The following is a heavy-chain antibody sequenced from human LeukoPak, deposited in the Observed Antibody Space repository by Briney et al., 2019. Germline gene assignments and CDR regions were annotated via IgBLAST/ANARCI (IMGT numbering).Heavy chain of an antibody. CDR3: AKPRYSSSWYWFDP. V-gene: IGHV3-23*01. D-gene: IGHD6-13*01. CDR2: ISGSGGRT. J-gene: IGHJ5*02. Sequence: GGSLRLPCAASGFTFSSYAMSWVRQAPGKGLEWVSGISGSGGRTYYADSVKGRFTIPRDNSKNTLYLQMNSLRAEDTAVYYCAKPRYSSSWYWFDPWGQGTLVTVSS. CDR1: GFTFSSYA.